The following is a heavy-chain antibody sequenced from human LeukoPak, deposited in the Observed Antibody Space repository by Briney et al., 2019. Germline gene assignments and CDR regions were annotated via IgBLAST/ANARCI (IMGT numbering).Heavy chain of an antibody. CDR1: GFTFSDYY. CDR2: ISSSGSNI. V-gene: IGHV3-11*01. CDR3: ARARPVRGVIPDYDYYYMDV. D-gene: IGHD3-10*01. J-gene: IGHJ6*03. Sequence: GGSLRLSCAASGFTFSDYYMRWIRQAPGKGLEWVSYISSSGSNICYADSVKGRFTISRDNPKSSLYLQMNSLRAEDTAVYYCARARPVRGVIPDYDYYYMDVWGKGTTVTVSS.